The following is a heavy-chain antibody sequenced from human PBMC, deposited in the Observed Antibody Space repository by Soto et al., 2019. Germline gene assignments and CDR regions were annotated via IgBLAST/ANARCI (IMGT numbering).Heavy chain of an antibody. J-gene: IGHJ4*02. Sequence: EVQLVESGGGLVQPGGSLRLSCAASGFTFSGYWMTWVRQAPGKGLEWVANIKQDGSEKYYVDSVKGRFTISRDNAKNSLYLQMNSLRAEDTAVYYCASSSSWYVFDYWGQGTLVTVSS. D-gene: IGHD6-13*01. V-gene: IGHV3-7*02. CDR2: IKQDGSEK. CDR3: ASSSSWYVFDY. CDR1: GFTFSGYW.